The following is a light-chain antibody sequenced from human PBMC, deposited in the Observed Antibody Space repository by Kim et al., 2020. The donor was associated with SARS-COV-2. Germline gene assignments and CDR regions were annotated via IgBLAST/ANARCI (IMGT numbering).Light chain of an antibody. CDR3: QQRGDWPLT. CDR1: QSVSSY. Sequence: EIVLTQSPATLSLSPGERATLSCRASQSVSSYLAWYQQKPGQAPSLLIYDASNRATGIPARFSGSGSGTDFTLTISSLEPEDFAVYYCQQRGDWPLTFCGGTKVDIK. J-gene: IGKJ4*01. CDR2: DAS. V-gene: IGKV3-11*01.